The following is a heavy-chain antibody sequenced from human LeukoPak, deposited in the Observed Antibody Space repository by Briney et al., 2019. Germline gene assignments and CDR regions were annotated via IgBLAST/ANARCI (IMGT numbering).Heavy chain of an antibody. Sequence: ASVKVSCKASGYTFTGYYMHWVRQAPGQGLEWMGWMNPNSGNTGYAQKFQGRVTMTRNTSISTAYMELSSLRSEDTAVYYCARGLYGSGSYYNNLWGQGTLVTVSS. V-gene: IGHV1-8*02. D-gene: IGHD3-10*01. CDR3: ARGLYGSGSYYNNL. CDR1: GYTFTGYY. CDR2: MNPNSGNT. J-gene: IGHJ4*02.